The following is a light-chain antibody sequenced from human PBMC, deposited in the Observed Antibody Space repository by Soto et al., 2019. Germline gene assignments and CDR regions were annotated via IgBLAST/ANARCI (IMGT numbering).Light chain of an antibody. CDR1: HSVSSRY. V-gene: IGKV3-20*01. CDR3: QQYGSSPPIT. J-gene: IGKJ5*01. Sequence: EIVLTQYPGTLSLSPGERATLSCRASHSVSSRYLAWYQQKPGQAPRLLIYGASSRATGIPDRFSGSGSGTDFTLTISRLEPEDFAVYYCQQYGSSPPITFGQGTRLEIK. CDR2: GAS.